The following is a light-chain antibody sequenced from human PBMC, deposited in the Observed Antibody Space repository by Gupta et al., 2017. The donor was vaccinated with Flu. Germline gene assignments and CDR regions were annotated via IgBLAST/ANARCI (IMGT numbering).Light chain of an antibody. V-gene: IGKV2-30*01. Sequence: DVVMTQSPLSLPVTLGQPASISCRSSQSLVYSDGNTYLNWFQQRPGQSPRRLIYKVSNRDSGVPDRFSGSGSGTDFTLKISRVEAEDVGVYYCMQCKHLGPVGGGTKVEIK. CDR3: MQCKHLGP. CDR2: KVS. CDR1: QSLVYSDGNTY. J-gene: IGKJ4*01.